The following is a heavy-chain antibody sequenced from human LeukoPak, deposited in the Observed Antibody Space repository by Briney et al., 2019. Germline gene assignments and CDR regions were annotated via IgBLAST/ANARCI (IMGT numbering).Heavy chain of an antibody. J-gene: IGHJ5*02. CDR3: ARGRRYYYDSSRNPNWFDP. Sequence: SETLSLTCTVSGGSISTYFWSWLRQPAGKGLEWIGRIYTSGSTNYNPSLKSRVTMSVDTSKNQFSLKLSSVTAADTAVYYCARGRRYYYDSSRNPNWFDPWGQGTLVTVSS. V-gene: IGHV4-4*07. CDR2: IYTSGST. D-gene: IGHD3-22*01. CDR1: GGSISTYF.